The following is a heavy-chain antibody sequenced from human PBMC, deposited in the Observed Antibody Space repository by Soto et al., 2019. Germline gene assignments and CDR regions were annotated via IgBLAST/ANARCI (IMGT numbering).Heavy chain of an antibody. D-gene: IGHD2-15*01. J-gene: IGHJ4*02. Sequence: ASVKVSCKASGYTFTSYDINWMRQATGQGLEWMGYMIPNSGYTVYAQKFQGRLTMTRNTSISTAYMELTNLRSEDTAVYYCARRAGSYYFEAWGQGTVVSVSS. CDR3: ARRAGSYYFEA. CDR2: MIPNSGYT. V-gene: IGHV1-8*01. CDR1: GYTFTSYD.